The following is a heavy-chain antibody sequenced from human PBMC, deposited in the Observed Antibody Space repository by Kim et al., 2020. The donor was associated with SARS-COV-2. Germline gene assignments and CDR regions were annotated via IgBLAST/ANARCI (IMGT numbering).Heavy chain of an antibody. J-gene: IGHJ4*01. CDR1: GFTFSSYA. Sequence: GGSLRLSCAASGFTFSSYAMHWVRQAPGKGLEWVAVISYDGSNKYYADSVKGRFTISRDNSKNTLYLQMNSLRAEDTAVYYCARARYGVVVAASFKFDY. CDR2: ISYDGSNK. D-gene: IGHD2-15*01. CDR3: ARARYGVVVAASFKFDY. V-gene: IGHV3-30*04.